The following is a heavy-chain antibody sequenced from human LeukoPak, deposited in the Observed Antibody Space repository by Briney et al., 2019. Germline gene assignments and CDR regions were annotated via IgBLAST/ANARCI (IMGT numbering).Heavy chain of an antibody. J-gene: IGHJ6*02. CDR2: VWYDGDNK. D-gene: IGHD6-13*01. CDR3: ARDGIAAAGQYYCYGMDV. V-gene: IGHV3-33*01. CDR1: GFTFSSYG. Sequence: PGGSLRLSCAASGFTFSSYGMHWVRRAPGKGLEWGAVVWYDGDNKYYADSVKGRFTISRDNSKNTLYRQINSLRAEDTAVYYCARDGIAAAGQYYCYGMDVWGQGTTVTVSS.